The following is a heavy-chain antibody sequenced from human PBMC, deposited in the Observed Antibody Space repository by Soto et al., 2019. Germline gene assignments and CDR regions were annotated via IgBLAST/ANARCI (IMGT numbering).Heavy chain of an antibody. V-gene: IGHV2-5*02. J-gene: IGHJ4*02. Sequence: QITLKESGPTLVKPTQTLTVTCTFSGFSLSTDRVGVRWIRQPPGKALDWLAVIYWDDSKTDSPSLKSRLTLHKDTSKNQVVLTMTNMDPVDTATYYCAHAYGGRSLYWGQGTLVTVSS. CDR1: GFSLSTDRVG. D-gene: IGHD1-26*01. CDR3: AHAYGGRSLY. CDR2: IYWDDSK.